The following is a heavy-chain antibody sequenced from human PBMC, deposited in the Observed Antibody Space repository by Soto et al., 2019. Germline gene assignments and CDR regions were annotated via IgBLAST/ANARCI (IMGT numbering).Heavy chain of an antibody. Sequence: GGSLRLSCAASGFTFSSYAMHWVRQAPGKGLEWVAVISYDGSNKYYADSVKGRFTISRDNSKNTLYLQMNSLRAEDTAVYYCATGGRFGELSRYGMDVWGQGTTVTVSS. J-gene: IGHJ6*02. CDR1: GFTFSSYA. D-gene: IGHD3-10*01. CDR2: ISYDGSNK. CDR3: ATGGRFGELSRYGMDV. V-gene: IGHV3-30-3*01.